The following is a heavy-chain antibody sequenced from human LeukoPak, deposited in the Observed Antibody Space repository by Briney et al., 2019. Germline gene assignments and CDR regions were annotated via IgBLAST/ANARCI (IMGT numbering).Heavy chain of an antibody. D-gene: IGHD3-9*01. CDR1: GFTFSSYA. CDR2: ISGSGGST. V-gene: IGHV3-23*01. Sequence: PGGSLRLSCAASGFTFSSYAMSWVRQAPGKGLEWVSAISGSGGSTYYADSVKGRFTISRDNSKNTLYLRMNSLRAEDTAVYYCAKGRSYYDILTGSKPPYFDYWGQGTLVTVSS. CDR3: AKGRSYYDILTGSKPPYFDY. J-gene: IGHJ4*02.